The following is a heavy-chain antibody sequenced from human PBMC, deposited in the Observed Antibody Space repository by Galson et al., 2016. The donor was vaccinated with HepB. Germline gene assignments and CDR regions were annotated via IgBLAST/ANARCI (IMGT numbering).Heavy chain of an antibody. V-gene: IGHV3-23*01. Sequence: SLRLSCAASGFPFEIYWMHWVRQAPGKGLGWVSAIASAGVTYYADSVQGRFIISRDKSKDTLYLQMNSLRPKDTALYFCARSQSHISGIAEYYFNFWGQGTLVTVSS. CDR1: GFPFEIYW. CDR3: ARSQSHISGIAEYYFNF. CDR2: IASAGVT. J-gene: IGHJ4*02. D-gene: IGHD1-20*01.